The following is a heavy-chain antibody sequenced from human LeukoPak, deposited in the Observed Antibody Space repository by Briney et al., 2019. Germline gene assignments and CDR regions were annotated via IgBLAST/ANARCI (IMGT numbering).Heavy chain of an antibody. CDR1: GYIFTSYA. Sequence: ASVKVSCKASGYIFTSYAMHWVRQAPGQRLEWMGWINAGNGNTKYSQRFQGRVTITRDTSASTVYMELSSLRSEDTAVYYCARDIDRVFNWFDPWGQGTLVTVSS. CDR3: ARDIDRVFNWFDP. CDR2: INAGNGNT. D-gene: IGHD6-13*01. V-gene: IGHV1-3*01. J-gene: IGHJ5*02.